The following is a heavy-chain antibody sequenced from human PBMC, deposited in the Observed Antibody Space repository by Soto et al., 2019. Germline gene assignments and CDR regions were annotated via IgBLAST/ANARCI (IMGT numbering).Heavy chain of an antibody. V-gene: IGHV4-30-4*01. CDR1: GASLSSGNYY. CDR2: IFHTGTT. Sequence: QVQLQESGPGLAKPSQTLSLTCTVSGASLSSGNYYWTWIRQVPGKGLEWMGHIFHTGTTFSTPYLRSRLLMSIVTSDNQFSLTLSSVTAADPAVYYCARGLGYEDNGYFLAAFEMWGQGTMVTVSA. CDR3: ARGLGYEDNGYFLAAFEM. J-gene: IGHJ3*02. D-gene: IGHD3-22*01.